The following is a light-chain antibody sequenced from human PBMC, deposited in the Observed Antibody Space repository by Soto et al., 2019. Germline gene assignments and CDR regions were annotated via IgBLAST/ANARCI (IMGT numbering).Light chain of an antibody. CDR1: SSDVGGYNY. Sequence: QSALTQPASVSGSPGQSITISCTGTSSDVGGYNYVSWYQQHPGKAPKLMIYNVSNRPSGVSNRFSGSKSGNTASLTISGLQAEDEGHYYCSSFTSTNTVLFGGGTKLIVL. CDR3: SSFTSTNTVL. J-gene: IGLJ2*01. V-gene: IGLV2-14*01. CDR2: NVS.